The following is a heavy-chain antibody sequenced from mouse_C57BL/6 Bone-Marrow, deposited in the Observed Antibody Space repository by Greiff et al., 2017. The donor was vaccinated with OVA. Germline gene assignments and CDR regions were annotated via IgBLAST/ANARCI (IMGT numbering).Heavy chain of an antibody. CDR2: INPNNGGT. Sequence: EVQLQQSGPELVKPGASVKISCKASGYTFTDYYMNWVKQSHGKSLEWIGDINPNNGGTSYNQKFKGKATLTVDKSSSTAYMELRSLTSEDSAVYYCARHYDYAWFAYWGQGTLVTVSA. CDR3: ARHYDYAWFAY. CDR1: GYTFTDYY. J-gene: IGHJ3*01. D-gene: IGHD2-4*01. V-gene: IGHV1-26*01.